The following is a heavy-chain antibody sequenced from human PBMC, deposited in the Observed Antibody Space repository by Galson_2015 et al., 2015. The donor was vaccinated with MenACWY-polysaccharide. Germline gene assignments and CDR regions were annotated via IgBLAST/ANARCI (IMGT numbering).Heavy chain of an antibody. V-gene: IGHV3-23*01. D-gene: IGHD3-3*01. CDR3: AKDSTDFWSVAGRFDH. CDR2: IRSSGTNT. CDR1: GFTFTSYA. J-gene: IGHJ5*02. Sequence: SLRLSCAASGFTFTSYAMNWVRQSPGKGLEWVSAIRSSGTNTYYADSVKGRFTISRDNSKNTLYLQMKSLRVEDTAVYYCAKDSTDFWSVAGRFDHWGQGTLVTVS.